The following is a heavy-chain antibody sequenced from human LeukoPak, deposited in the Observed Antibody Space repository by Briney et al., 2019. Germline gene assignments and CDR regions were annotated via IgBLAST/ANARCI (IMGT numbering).Heavy chain of an antibody. V-gene: IGHV1-2*02. Sequence: ASVKVSCKASGYTFTGYYMHWVRQAPGQGLEWMGWINPNSGGTNYAQKLQGRVTMTTDTSTSTAYMELRSLRSDDTAVYYCARDGGGELLWFGELLRDFDYWGQGTLVTVSS. D-gene: IGHD3-10*01. CDR1: GYTFTGYY. J-gene: IGHJ4*02. CDR3: ARDGGGELLWFGELLRDFDY. CDR2: INPNSGGT.